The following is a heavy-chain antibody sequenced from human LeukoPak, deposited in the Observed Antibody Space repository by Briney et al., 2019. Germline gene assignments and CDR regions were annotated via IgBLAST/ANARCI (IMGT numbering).Heavy chain of an antibody. Sequence: GSLRLSCAASGFTLSSYEMNWVRQASGKGLAGVSYISSSGSTIYYAASVKGRFTISRDNAKNSLYLQMNSLRAEDTAVYYCARDCSSTSCYPYWGQGTLVTVSS. J-gene: IGHJ4*02. V-gene: IGHV3-48*03. D-gene: IGHD2-2*01. CDR3: ARDCSSTSCYPY. CDR2: ISSSGSTI. CDR1: GFTLSSYE.